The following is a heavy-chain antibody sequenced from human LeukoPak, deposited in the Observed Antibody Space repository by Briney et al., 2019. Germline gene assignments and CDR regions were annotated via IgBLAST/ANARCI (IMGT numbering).Heavy chain of an antibody. CDR3: AKDQVELGYCSSTSCYTFDY. D-gene: IGHD2-2*02. V-gene: IGHV3-23*01. Sequence: GASLRLSCAASGFTFSSYAMSWVRQAPGKGLEWVSAISGSGGSTYYADSVKGRFTTSRDNSKNTLYLQMNSLRAEDTAVYYCAKDQVELGYCSSTSCYTFDYWGQGTLVTVSS. CDR1: GFTFSSYA. J-gene: IGHJ4*02. CDR2: ISGSGGST.